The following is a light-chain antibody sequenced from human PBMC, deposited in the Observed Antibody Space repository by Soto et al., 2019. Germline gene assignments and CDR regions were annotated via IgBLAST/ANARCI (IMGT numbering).Light chain of an antibody. V-gene: IGKV3-15*01. CDR3: QKYNNWPPYT. CDR1: QSVSSN. Sequence: EIVMTQSPAPLSVSPGERVTLSCMASQSVSSNLAWYQQKPGKAPRLLIYGASTRAIGILARFSGSGSVKEFTLTISSLQSEDFAVYYCQKYNNWPPYTFGQGTKLEIK. J-gene: IGKJ2*01. CDR2: GAS.